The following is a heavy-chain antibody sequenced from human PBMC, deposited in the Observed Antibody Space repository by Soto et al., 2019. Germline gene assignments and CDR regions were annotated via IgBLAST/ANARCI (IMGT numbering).Heavy chain of an antibody. CDR1: GGSISKFY. D-gene: IGHD3-10*01. CDR2: VYATGTT. Sequence: SETLSLTCSVSGGSISKFYWSWIRKTAGKGLEWMGRVYATGTTDYNPSLRSRVAMSVDISRKTFSLRLTSVTAADTGMYYCVRDGSKTLRDWFDPWGQGKLVTVS. V-gene: IGHV4-4*07. CDR3: VRDGSKTLRDWFDP. J-gene: IGHJ5*02.